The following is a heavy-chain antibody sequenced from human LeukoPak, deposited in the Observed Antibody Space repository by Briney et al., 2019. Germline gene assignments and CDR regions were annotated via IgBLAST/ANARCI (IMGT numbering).Heavy chain of an antibody. J-gene: IGHJ4*02. Sequence: PGGSLRLSCAASGFTFSSYWMSWVRQAPGKGLEWVANIKQDGSEKYYVDSVKGRFTISRDNAKNSLYLQMYSLRAEDTAVYYCARDGDYYYDSSGSDYWGQGTLVTVSS. CDR3: ARDGDYYYDSSGSDY. CDR1: GFTFSSYW. V-gene: IGHV3-7*01. CDR2: IKQDGSEK. D-gene: IGHD3-22*01.